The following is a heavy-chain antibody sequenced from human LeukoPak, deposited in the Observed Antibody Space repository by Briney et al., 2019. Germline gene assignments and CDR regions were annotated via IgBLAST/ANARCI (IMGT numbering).Heavy chain of an antibody. CDR1: GYTFTSYG. V-gene: IGHV1-18*01. CDR2: ISAYNGNT. CDR3: TRETSSRYFDY. J-gene: IGHJ4*02. Sequence: VASVKVSCKASGYTFTSYGISWVRQAPGQGLEWMGWISAYNGNTNYAQKLQGRVTMTTDTSTSTAYMELRSLRSDDTAVYYCTRETSSRYFDYWGQGTLVTVSS.